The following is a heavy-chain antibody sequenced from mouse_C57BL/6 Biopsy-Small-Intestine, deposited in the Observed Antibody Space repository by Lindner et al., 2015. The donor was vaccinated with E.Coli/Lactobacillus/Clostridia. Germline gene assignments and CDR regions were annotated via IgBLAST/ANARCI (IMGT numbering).Heavy chain of an antibody. CDR2: INPYNGGT. J-gene: IGHJ3*01. V-gene: IGHV1-19*01. CDR1: GYTFTDYY. D-gene: IGHD1-1*01. Sequence: VQLQESGPVLVKPGASVKMSCKASGYTFTDYYMNWVKQSHGKSLEWIGVINPYNGGTTYNQKFKGKATLTVDKSSSTAYMELNSLTYEDSAVYYCVRNYYYGFAWFAYWGQGTPVTVSA. CDR3: VRNYYYGFAWFAY.